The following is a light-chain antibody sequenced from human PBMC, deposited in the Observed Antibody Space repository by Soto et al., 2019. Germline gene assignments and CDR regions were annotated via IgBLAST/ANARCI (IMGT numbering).Light chain of an antibody. CDR2: DAS. CDR1: QTVRNNY. Sequence: EFVLTQSPGTLSLSPGERATLSCRASQTVRNNYLAWYQQKPGQAPKLLIYDASSRATGIPDRFSGGGSGTDFILTISRLEPEDFAGYYCQQFSSYPLTFGGGTKVEIK. CDR3: QQFSSYPLT. V-gene: IGKV3-20*01. J-gene: IGKJ4*01.